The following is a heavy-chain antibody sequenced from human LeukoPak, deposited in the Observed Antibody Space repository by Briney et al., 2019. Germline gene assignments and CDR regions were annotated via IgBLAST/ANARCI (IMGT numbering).Heavy chain of an antibody. Sequence: PGGSLRLSCTASEFTFGDYAISWVRQAPGKGLEWVSSISSSSSYIYYADSVEGRFTISRDNAKNSLYLQMNSLRAEDTAVYYCALHRYCSSTSCQYYYMDVWGKGTTVTISS. CDR3: ALHRYCSSTSCQYYYMDV. J-gene: IGHJ6*03. D-gene: IGHD2-2*01. CDR2: ISSSSSYI. CDR1: EFTFGDYA. V-gene: IGHV3-21*01.